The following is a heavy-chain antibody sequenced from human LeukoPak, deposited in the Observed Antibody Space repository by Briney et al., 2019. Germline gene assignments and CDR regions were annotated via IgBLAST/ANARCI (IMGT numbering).Heavy chain of an antibody. V-gene: IGHV1-2*06. CDR3: ASLYDIVGTTVDY. CDR2: IDPNTGGT. D-gene: IGHD1-26*01. CDR1: GYTFTNYY. Sequence: ASVTVSCTTSGYTFTNYYIHWVRQAPGQGLEWMGRIDPNTGGTKSAKNFQGRVTMTRDTSISTAYMALSGLRSDDTAVYYCASLYDIVGTTVDYWGQGTLVTVSS. J-gene: IGHJ4*02.